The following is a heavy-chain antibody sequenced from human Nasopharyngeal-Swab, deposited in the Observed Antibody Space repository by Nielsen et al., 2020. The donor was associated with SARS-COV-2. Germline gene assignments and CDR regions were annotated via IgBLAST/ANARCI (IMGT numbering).Heavy chain of an antibody. J-gene: IGHJ4*02. CDR1: GYSFTSYY. V-gene: IGHV5-10-1*01. CDR3: ARRGFEYNSSPEWDY. D-gene: IGHD6-6*01. CDR2: IDPSDSYT. Sequence: GESLKISCQGSGYSFTSYYIIWVRQMPGKGPEWMGRIDPSDSYTNYSPSFQGHVTISADKSISTAYLQWSSLKASDTAIYYCARRGFEYNSSPEWDYWGQGTLVTVSS.